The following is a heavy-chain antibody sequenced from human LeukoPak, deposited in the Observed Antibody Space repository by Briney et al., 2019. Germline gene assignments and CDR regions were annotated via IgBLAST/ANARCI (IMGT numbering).Heavy chain of an antibody. D-gene: IGHD3-9*01. V-gene: IGHV3-23*01. CDR2: ISGSGGST. J-gene: IGHJ6*03. CDR3: AKDGGEYYDILTGYYPRLYYMDV. Sequence: PGGSLRLSCVASGFTFSTYGVSWVRQAPGKGLEWVSAISGSGGSTYYADSVKGRFTIPRDNSKNTLYLQMNSLRAEDTAVYYCAKDGGEYYDILTGYYPRLYYMDVWGKGTTVTISS. CDR1: GFTFSTYG.